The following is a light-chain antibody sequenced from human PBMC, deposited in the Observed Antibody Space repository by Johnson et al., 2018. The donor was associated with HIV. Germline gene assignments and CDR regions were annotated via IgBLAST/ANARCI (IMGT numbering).Light chain of an antibody. J-gene: IGLJ1*01. Sequence: QSILTQPPSVSAAPGQKVTISCSGGSSNIGKNYVSWYQQLPGTAPKLLIYENIKRPSGIPDRFSGSKSGTSATLGITGLQTGDEADYYCGTWDPSLSAGEVFGTGTKVTVL. CDR3: GTWDPSLSAGEV. V-gene: IGLV1-51*02. CDR2: ENI. CDR1: SSNIGKNY.